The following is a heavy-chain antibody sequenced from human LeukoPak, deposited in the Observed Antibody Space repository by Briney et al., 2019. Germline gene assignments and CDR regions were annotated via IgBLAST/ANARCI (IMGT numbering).Heavy chain of an antibody. V-gene: IGHV3-7*01. CDR3: VRNWNLDS. CDR2: LKPDGSEK. D-gene: IGHD1-1*01. J-gene: IGHJ4*02. Sequence: PGGSLRLPCAASGFSFSVYWMSWVRQAPGRRLEWVANLKPDGSEKNYGDSVKGRFTISRDNAKNSLFLQMNSLTAEDTAVYYCVRNWNLDSWGQGTLVTVSS. CDR1: GFSFSVYW.